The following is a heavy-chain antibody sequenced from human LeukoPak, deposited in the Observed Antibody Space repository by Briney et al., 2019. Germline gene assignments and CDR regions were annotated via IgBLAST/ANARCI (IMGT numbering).Heavy chain of an antibody. D-gene: IGHD3-16*01. J-gene: IGHJ6*02. CDR1: GFTFSSYW. CDR2: INHNGNVN. CDR3: ARGGGLDV. V-gene: IGHV3-7*03. Sequence: GGSLRLSCAASGFTFSSYWMNWAHQAPGKGLEWVASINHNGNVNYYVDSMKGRFTISRDNAKNSLYLQMSNLRAEDTAVYFCARGGGLDVWGQGATVTVSS.